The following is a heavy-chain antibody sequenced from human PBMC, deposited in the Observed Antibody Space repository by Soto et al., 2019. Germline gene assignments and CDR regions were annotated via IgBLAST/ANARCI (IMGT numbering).Heavy chain of an antibody. Sequence: PGGSLRLSCAASGFTFSSYAMSWVRQAPGKGLEWVSAISGSGGSTYYADSVKGRFTISRDNSKNTLYLQMNSLRAEDTAVYYCARDRGNMGDQSVYYYYGMDVWGQGTTVTVSS. CDR2: ISGSGGST. CDR3: ARDRGNMGDQSVYYYYGMDV. D-gene: IGHD3-10*01. CDR1: GFTFSSYA. V-gene: IGHV3-23*01. J-gene: IGHJ6*02.